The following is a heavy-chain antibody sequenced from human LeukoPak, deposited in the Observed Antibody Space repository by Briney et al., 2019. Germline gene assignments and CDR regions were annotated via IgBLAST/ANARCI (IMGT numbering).Heavy chain of an antibody. D-gene: IGHD4-23*01. Sequence: PSETLSLTCAVYGGSFSGYYWSWIRQPPGKGLEWIGYIYYSGSTNYNPSLKSRVTISVDTSKNQFSLKLSSVTAADTAVYYCARVTTVGDYWGQGTLVTVSS. CDR2: IYYSGST. V-gene: IGHV4-59*08. CDR3: ARVTTVGDY. J-gene: IGHJ4*02. CDR1: GGSFSGYY.